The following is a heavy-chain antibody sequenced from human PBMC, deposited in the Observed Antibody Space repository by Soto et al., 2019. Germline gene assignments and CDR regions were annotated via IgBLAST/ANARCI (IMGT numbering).Heavy chain of an antibody. CDR1: GFTFSDYY. D-gene: IGHD2-2*01. J-gene: IGHJ6*03. CDR2: ISSSGSTI. Sequence: GGSLRLSCAASGFTFSDYYMSWIRQAPGKGLEWVSYISSSGSTIYYADSVKGRFTISRDNAKNSLYLQMNSLRAEDTAVYYCARVGGPCSSTSCYYYYYMDVWGKGTTVTVSS. CDR3: ARVGGPCSSTSCYYYYYMDV. V-gene: IGHV3-11*01.